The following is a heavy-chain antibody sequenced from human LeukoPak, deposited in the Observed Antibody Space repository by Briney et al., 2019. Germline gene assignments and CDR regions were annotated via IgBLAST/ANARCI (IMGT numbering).Heavy chain of an antibody. CDR2: ISSSSNYI. J-gene: IGHJ5*02. CDR3: ARDSGGATAAS. D-gene: IGHD5-12*01. CDR1: GFTFSSYE. Sequence: PGGSLRLSCAASGFTFSSYEMNWVRQAPRKGLEWVSSISSSSNYIYYADSVKGRFTISRDNAKNTLYLQMNSLRAEDTAVYYCARDSGGATAASWGQGTLVTVSS. V-gene: IGHV3-21*01.